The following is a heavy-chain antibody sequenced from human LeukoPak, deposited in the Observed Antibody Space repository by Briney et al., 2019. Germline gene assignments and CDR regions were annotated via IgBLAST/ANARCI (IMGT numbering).Heavy chain of an antibody. CDR1: GFTFSSYA. V-gene: IGHV3-23*01. CDR2: ISGSGGST. D-gene: IGHD6-13*01. CDR3: ARVNSRYGYYYYYMDV. J-gene: IGHJ6*03. Sequence: GGSLRLSCAASGFTFSSYAMSWVRQAPGKGLEWVSAISGSGGSTYYADSVKGRFTISRDNAKNSLYLQMNSLRAEDTALYHCARVNSRYGYYYYYMDVWGKGTTVTVSS.